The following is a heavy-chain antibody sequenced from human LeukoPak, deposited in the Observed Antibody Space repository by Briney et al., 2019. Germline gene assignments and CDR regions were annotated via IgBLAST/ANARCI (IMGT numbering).Heavy chain of an antibody. D-gene: IGHD2-2*02. CDR2: ISYDGSNK. CDR1: GFTFSSYA. CDR3: ARDPGDCSSTSCYKKRFDY. J-gene: IGHJ4*02. V-gene: IGHV3-30-3*01. Sequence: PGGSLRLSCAASGFTFSSYAMHWVRQAPGKGLEWVAVISYDGSNKYYADSVKGRFTISRDNSKNTLYLQMNSLRAEDTAVYYCARDPGDCSSTSCYKKRFDYWGQGTLVTVSS.